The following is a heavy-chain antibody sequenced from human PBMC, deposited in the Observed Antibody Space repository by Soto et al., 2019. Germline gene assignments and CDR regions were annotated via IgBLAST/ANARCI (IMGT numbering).Heavy chain of an antibody. CDR3: AREGGDGIDY. CDR2: IYYSGST. Sequence: TLSVTCTVSGGSIRSGSHYWSWIRQHPGKGLEWIGYIYYSGSTYYNPSLKSRITISISTSKNQFSLKLTSVTAADTAVYYCAREGGDGIDYWGQGTLVTVSS. CDR1: GGSIRSGSHY. D-gene: IGHD3-16*01. V-gene: IGHV4-31*03. J-gene: IGHJ4*02.